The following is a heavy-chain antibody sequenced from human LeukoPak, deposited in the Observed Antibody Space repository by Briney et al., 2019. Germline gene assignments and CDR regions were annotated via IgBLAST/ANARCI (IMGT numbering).Heavy chain of an antibody. D-gene: IGHD6-6*01. Sequence: ASVKVSCKASGYTFTGYYMHWVRQAPGQGLEWMGWISAYNGNTNYAQKLQGRVTMTTDTSTSTAYMELRSLRSDDTAVYYCARATVRLVDYWGQGTLVTVSS. V-gene: IGHV1-18*04. CDR1: GYTFTGYY. CDR2: ISAYNGNT. CDR3: ARATVRLVDY. J-gene: IGHJ4*02.